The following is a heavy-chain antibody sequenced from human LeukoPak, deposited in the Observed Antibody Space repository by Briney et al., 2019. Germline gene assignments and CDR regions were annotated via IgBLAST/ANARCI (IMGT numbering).Heavy chain of an antibody. CDR1: GGSFSGYY. D-gene: IGHD3-22*01. CDR2: INHSGST. CDR3: ARTYYYDSSGGDYFDY. V-gene: IGHV4-34*01. J-gene: IGHJ4*02. Sequence: PSETLSLTCAVYGGSFSGYYWSWIRQPPGKGLEWIGEINHSGSTNYNPSLKSRVTISVDTSKNQFSLKLSSVTAADTAVYYCARTYYYDSSGGDYFDYWGQGTLVTVSS.